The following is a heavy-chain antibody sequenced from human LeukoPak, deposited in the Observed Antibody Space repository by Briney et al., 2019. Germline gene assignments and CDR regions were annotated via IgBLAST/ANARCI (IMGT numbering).Heavy chain of an antibody. CDR1: GYTFTDYY. CDR2: INPKSGGA. V-gene: IGHV1-2*02. J-gene: IGHJ4*02. Sequence: ASVKVSCKASGYTFTDYYMHWVRQAPGQGREWMGGINPKSGGANYAQKFQGRVTLTRDTSISTAYMELNILRFDDTAVYYCARGHHYYESSFPLHYWGQGTLVIVSS. D-gene: IGHD3-22*01. CDR3: ARGHHYYESSFPLHY.